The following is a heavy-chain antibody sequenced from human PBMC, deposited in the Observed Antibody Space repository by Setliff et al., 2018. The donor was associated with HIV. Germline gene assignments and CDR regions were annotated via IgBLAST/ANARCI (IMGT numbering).Heavy chain of an antibody. D-gene: IGHD6-19*01. CDR2: IKKDGSEK. CDR3: ARVGFCGWCLDY. CDR1: GFTFSNYW. Sequence: GGSLRLSCAASGFTFSNYWMSWVRQAPGKGLEWVANIKKDGSEKYYVDFVKGRFTISRDNAKNSLYLQMNSLRAEDTAVYYCARVGFCGWCLDYWGQGPVVTVSS. J-gene: IGHJ4*02. V-gene: IGHV3-7*03.